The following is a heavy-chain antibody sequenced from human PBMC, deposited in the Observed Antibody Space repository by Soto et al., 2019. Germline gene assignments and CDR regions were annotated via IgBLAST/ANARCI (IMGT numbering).Heavy chain of an antibody. Sequence: AGESLKISCKVSGYTFTDYWIGWARQMPGRGLEWMGIVFPRDSKTRYSPSFQGQVTISADKSINTAYLQWNSLKASDTAIYYCARPANTVADHFDLWVQGTTVTVSS. V-gene: IGHV5-51*01. CDR2: VFPRDSKT. CDR1: GYTFTDYW. J-gene: IGHJ4*02. D-gene: IGHD4-17*01. CDR3: ARPANTVADHFDL.